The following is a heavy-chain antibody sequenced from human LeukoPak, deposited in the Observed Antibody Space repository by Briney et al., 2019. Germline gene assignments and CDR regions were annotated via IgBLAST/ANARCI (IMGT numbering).Heavy chain of an antibody. D-gene: IGHD3-9*01. V-gene: IGHV1-18*01. CDR1: GYTFTSYG. CDR2: ISAYNGNT. Sequence: PGASVKVSCKASGYTFTSYGISWVRQAPGQGLEWMGWISAYNGNTNYAQKLQGRVTMTTDTSTSTAYMELRSLRSDDTAVYYCARYYDILTGYWPGDYWGQGTLVTVSS. CDR3: ARYYDILTGYWPGDY. J-gene: IGHJ4*02.